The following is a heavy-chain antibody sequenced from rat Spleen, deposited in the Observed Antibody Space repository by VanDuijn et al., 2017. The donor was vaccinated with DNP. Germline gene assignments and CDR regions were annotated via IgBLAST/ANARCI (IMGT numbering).Heavy chain of an antibody. D-gene: IGHD3-1*01. CDR1: GFTFSDYY. CDR3: ARGSTSIYWYFAF. Sequence: EVQLVESGGGLVQPGRSLKLSCAASGFTFSDYYMAWVRQAPTKGLEWVAYISYDGGSAYYGDSVKGRFTISRDNAKSTLYLQMDSLRSEDTAIYYGARGSTSIYWYFAFWGPGTMVPVSS. CDR2: ISYDGGSA. V-gene: IGHV5-20*01. J-gene: IGHJ1*01.